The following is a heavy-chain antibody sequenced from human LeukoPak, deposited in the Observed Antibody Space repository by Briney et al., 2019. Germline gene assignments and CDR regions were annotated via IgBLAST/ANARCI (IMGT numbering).Heavy chain of an antibody. Sequence: ASVKVSCKASGYTFTGYYMHWVRQALGQGLEWMGRINPNSGGTNYAQKFQGRVTMTRDTSISTAYMELSRLRSDDTAVYYCARDRSSGWLGAHGYWGQGTLVTVSS. CDR3: ARDRSSGWLGAHGY. CDR2: INPNSGGT. J-gene: IGHJ4*02. V-gene: IGHV1-2*06. CDR1: GYTFTGYY. D-gene: IGHD6-19*01.